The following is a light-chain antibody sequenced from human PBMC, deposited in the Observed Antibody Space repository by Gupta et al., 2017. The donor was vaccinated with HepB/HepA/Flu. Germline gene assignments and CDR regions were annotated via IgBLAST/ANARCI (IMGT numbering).Light chain of an antibody. CDR2: SAS. J-gene: IGKJ5*01. CDR1: ESISKW. V-gene: IGKV1-12*01. CDR3: QHTNSFPVA. Sequence: VDMTQSPSYVYASVGDRVTITWRASESISKWLAWYQQKPGKAPKLLIYSASRVKSGVPSRFSGSGSGTEFTLTISGRQPEDFATYYCQHTNSFPVAFGQGTQMDIK.